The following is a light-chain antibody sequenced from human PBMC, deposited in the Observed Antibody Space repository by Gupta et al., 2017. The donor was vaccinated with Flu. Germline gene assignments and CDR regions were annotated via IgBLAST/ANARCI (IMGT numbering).Light chain of an antibody. V-gene: IGLV2-18*02. Sequence: RSGSGAYNRCSWYQQAPGAPPQLIFLEVYRRPSGVPNRLAGSKAGNTSSLIIYGLQVEDEADYYCSSYRSDDTWVFGGGTRLTVL. CDR1: RSGSGAYNR. CDR3: SSYRSDDTWV. CDR2: EVY. J-gene: IGLJ3*02.